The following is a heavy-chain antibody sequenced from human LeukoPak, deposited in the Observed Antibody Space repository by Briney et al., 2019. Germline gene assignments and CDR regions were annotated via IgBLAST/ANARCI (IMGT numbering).Heavy chain of an antibody. D-gene: IGHD2-2*01. Sequence: LGGSLRLSCTPSGFTLSDSGFDWVRQAPGKGLEWVAFLRYDGRSKYYLDAVKGRFTISRDNSKNTVYLQMDSLRPEDTAVYYCAIGVTYAFDDCGQGTLVTVSS. CDR1: GFTLSDSG. J-gene: IGHJ4*01. CDR2: LRYDGRSK. V-gene: IGHV3-30*02. CDR3: AIGVTYAFDD.